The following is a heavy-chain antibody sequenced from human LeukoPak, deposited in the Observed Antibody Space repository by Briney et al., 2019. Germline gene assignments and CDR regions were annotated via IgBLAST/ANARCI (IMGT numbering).Heavy chain of an antibody. D-gene: IGHD3-9*01. CDR1: GGTFSSYA. J-gene: IGHJ5*02. V-gene: IGHV1-69*13. Sequence: ASVKVSCKASGGTFSSYAISWVRQAPGQGLEWMGGIIPIFGTANYAQKFQGRVTITADESTSTAYMELSSLRSEDTAVYYCARDMNYDILTGYYPWGQGTLVTVSS. CDR2: IIPIFGTA. CDR3: ARDMNYDILTGYYP.